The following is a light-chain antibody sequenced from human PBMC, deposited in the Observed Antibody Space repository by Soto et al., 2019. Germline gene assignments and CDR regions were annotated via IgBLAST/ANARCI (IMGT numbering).Light chain of an antibody. Sequence: DIQMTQSPSSLSASVGDRVTITCRASQSISDYLNWYQQRPGKAPNLLIYAASTLQSGVPSRFSGSGSGTDFTLTISSLQPEDFATYFCQQSYTSPCTFGQGTNLEI. J-gene: IGKJ2*02. CDR2: AAS. CDR1: QSISDY. V-gene: IGKV1-39*01. CDR3: QQSYTSPCT.